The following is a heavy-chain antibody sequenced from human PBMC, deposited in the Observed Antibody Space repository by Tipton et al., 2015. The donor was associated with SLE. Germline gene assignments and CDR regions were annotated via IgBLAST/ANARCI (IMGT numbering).Heavy chain of an antibody. V-gene: IGHV5-10-1*01. D-gene: IGHD2/OR15-2a*01. CDR3: ARHSTRPISFDY. J-gene: IGHJ4*02. Sequence: HVTISADKSISTAYLQLSSLKASDTAMYYCARHSTRPISFDYWGQGTLVTVSS.